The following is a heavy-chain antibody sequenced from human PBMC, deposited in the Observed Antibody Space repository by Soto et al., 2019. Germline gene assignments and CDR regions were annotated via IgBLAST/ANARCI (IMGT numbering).Heavy chain of an antibody. CDR1: GGTFSSYK. V-gene: IGHV1-69*13. Sequence: SVKVSCKASGGTFSSYKITWVRQAPGQGLEWVGGIIPMFNTANHAQKFQGRVTLTADDSTSTAYMELRSLRSEDTAVYYCAKGKLGYCSSTSCALDYWGQGXLVTVSS. D-gene: IGHD2-2*01. CDR2: IIPMFNTA. CDR3: AKGKLGYCSSTSCALDY. J-gene: IGHJ4*02.